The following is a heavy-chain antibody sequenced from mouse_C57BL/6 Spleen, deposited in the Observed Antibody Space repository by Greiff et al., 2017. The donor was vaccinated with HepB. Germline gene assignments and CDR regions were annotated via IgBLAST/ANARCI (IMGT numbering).Heavy chain of an antibody. CDR2: IYPGSGST. Sequence: QVQLQQSGAELVKPGASVKMSCKASGYTFTSYWITWVKQRPGQGLEWIGDIYPGSGSTNYNEKFKSKATLTVDTSSSTAYMQLSSLTSEDSSVYDCARAGGTGTRFAYWGQGTLVTVSA. CDR3: ARAGGTGTRFAY. V-gene: IGHV1-55*01. J-gene: IGHJ3*01. D-gene: IGHD4-1*01. CDR1: GYTFTSYW.